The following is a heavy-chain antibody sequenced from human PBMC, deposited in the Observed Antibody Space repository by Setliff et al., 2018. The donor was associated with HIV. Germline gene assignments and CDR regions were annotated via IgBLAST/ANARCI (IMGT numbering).Heavy chain of an antibody. Sequence: RASVKVSCKASGYTFTNYGISWVRQAPGQGLEWMGWISAYNGNTNYAQKLQGRVTMTTDTSTSTAYMELRSLRSDDTAVYYCARYGSGWPLWYFDLWGRGTLVTVS. CDR2: ISAYNGNT. CDR1: GYTFTNYG. J-gene: IGHJ2*01. CDR3: ARYGSGWPLWYFDL. D-gene: IGHD6-19*01. V-gene: IGHV1-18*01.